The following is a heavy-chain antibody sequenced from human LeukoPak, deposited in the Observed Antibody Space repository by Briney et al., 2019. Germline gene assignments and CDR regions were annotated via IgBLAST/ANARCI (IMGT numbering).Heavy chain of an antibody. V-gene: IGHV4-61*02. J-gene: IGHJ5*02. CDR3: ARHWAAARRKSYNWFDP. Sequence: SETLSLTCTVSGGSISSGSYYWSWIRQPAGKGLEWIGRIYTSGSTNYNPSLKSRVTISVDTSKNQFSLKLSSVTAADTAVYYCARHWAAARRKSYNWFDPWGQGTLVTVSS. CDR2: IYTSGST. CDR1: GGSISSGSYY. D-gene: IGHD2-2*01.